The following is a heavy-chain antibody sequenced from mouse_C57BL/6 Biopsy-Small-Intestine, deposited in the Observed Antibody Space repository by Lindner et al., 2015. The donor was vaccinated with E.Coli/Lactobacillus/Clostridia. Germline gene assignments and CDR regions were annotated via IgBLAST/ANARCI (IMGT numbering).Heavy chain of an antibody. Sequence: VQLQESGGRLVQPKGSLKLSCAASGFTFNTYAMYWIRQAPGKGLEWVARIRSKSNNYATYYADSVKDRFTISRDDSQSMLYLQMNNLKTEDTAMYYCVRSLLHWYFDVWGAGTTVTVSS. CDR1: GFTFNTYA. V-gene: IGHV10-1*02. D-gene: IGHD2-10*01. CDR2: IRSKSNNYAT. CDR3: VRSLLHWYFDV. J-gene: IGHJ1*01.